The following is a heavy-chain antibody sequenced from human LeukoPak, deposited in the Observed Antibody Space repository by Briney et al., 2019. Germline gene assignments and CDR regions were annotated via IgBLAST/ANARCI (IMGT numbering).Heavy chain of an antibody. Sequence: ETLSLTCAAYGGSFSGYYLSWIRQPPGKGLEWMAEINHSGSTNYNPSLKSRVTTSVDTSNNQYSLKLSSVTAADTAVYYCARKGLITMVRGVRYSYFDYWGQGTLVTVSS. CDR3: ARKGLITMVRGVRYSYFDY. V-gene: IGHV4-34*01. CDR2: INHSGST. D-gene: IGHD3-10*01. J-gene: IGHJ4*02. CDR1: GGSFSGYY.